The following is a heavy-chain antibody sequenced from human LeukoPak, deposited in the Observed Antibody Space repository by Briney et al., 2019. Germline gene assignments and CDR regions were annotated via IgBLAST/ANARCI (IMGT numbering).Heavy chain of an antibody. CDR1: GFTFSSSW. J-gene: IGHJ5*02. V-gene: IGHV3-23*01. D-gene: IGHD4-17*01. CDR2: ISRSGGST. Sequence: GGSLRLSCAASGFTFSSSWMSWVRQAPGKGLEWVSAISRSGGSTYYADSVKGRFTISRDNSKNTLYLQMNSLRAEDTAVYYCAKERNDYGDYVVNYNWFDPWGQGTLVTVSS. CDR3: AKERNDYGDYVVNYNWFDP.